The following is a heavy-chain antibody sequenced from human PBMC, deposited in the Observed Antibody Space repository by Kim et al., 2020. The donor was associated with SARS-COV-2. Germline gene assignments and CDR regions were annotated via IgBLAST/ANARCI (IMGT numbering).Heavy chain of an antibody. CDR3: VRDEGTY. V-gene: IGHV3-7*05. D-gene: IGHD3-10*01. J-gene: IGHJ4*02. Sequence: GGSLRLSCAVSGFTFRNHIMTWVRQAPGKGLEWVANVKQDGNEKNYVDSVKGRFTVSRDNAKNSLYLQMNTLRAEDTAVYYCVRDEGTYWGQGTLVTVSS. CDR1: GFTFRNHI. CDR2: VKQDGNEK.